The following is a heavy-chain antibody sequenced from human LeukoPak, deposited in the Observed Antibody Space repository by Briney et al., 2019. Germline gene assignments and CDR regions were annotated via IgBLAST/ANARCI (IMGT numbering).Heavy chain of an antibody. V-gene: IGHV3-23*01. Sequence: PSETLSLTCTVSGGSISSYYWSWVRQAPGKGLEWVSAISGSGGSTYYADSVKGRFTISRDNSKNTLYLQMNSLRAEDTAVYYCAKIRDFWSGPYYFDYWGQGTLVTVSS. CDR3: AKIRDFWSGPYYFDY. CDR1: GGSISSYY. D-gene: IGHD3-3*01. J-gene: IGHJ4*02. CDR2: ISGSGGST.